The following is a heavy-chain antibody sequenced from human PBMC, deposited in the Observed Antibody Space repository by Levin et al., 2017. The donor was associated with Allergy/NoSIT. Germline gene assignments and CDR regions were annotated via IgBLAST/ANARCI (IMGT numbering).Heavy chain of an antibody. J-gene: IGHJ4*02. D-gene: IGHD5-24*01. Sequence: PGGSLRLSCAASGFRFDDFAMHWVRQAPGKGLEWVSGISWNSGSIGYADSVKGRFIISRDNARNSLYLQMNSLRAEDTALYYCAVLEMAFDNWGQGTLVTVSS. V-gene: IGHV3-9*01. CDR3: AVLEMAFDN. CDR2: ISWNSGSI. CDR1: GFRFDDFA.